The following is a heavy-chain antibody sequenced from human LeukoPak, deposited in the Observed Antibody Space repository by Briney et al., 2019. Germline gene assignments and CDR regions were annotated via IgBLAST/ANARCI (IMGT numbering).Heavy chain of an antibody. V-gene: IGHV1-18*01. CDR1: VYTFTSYG. Sequence: ASATVSFKSSVYTFTSYGISWVRQAPGQGREWMGWISAYNGNTNYAQKLQGRVTMTTDTSTSTAYMELRSLRSDDTAVYYCARVPTAADDYWGQGTLVTVSS. D-gene: IGHD6-13*01. CDR3: ARVPTAADDY. CDR2: ISAYNGNT. J-gene: IGHJ4*02.